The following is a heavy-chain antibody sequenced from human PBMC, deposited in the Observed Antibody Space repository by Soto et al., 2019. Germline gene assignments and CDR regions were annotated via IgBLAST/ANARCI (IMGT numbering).Heavy chain of an antibody. V-gene: IGHV3-48*02. J-gene: IGHJ4*02. D-gene: IGHD3-10*01. CDR3: ARALASYYYGSGSPDY. CDR2: ISSSSSTI. Sequence: GGSLRLSCAASGFTFSSYSMNWVRQAPGKGLEWVSYISSSSSTIYYADSVKGRFTISRDNAKNSLYLQMNSLRDEDTAVYYCARALASYYYGSGSPDYWGQGXLVTVYS. CDR1: GFTFSSYS.